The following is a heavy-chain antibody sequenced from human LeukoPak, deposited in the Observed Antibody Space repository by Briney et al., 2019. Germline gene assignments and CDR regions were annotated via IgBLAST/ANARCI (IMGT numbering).Heavy chain of an antibody. CDR2: ISSSGSTI. Sequence: PGGSLRLSCAASGFTFSSYEMNWVRQAPGKGLEWVSYISSSGSTIYYADSVKGRFTISRDNAKNSLYLQMNSLRAEDTAAYYCATCSGGSCYYYGMDVWGQGTTVTVSS. CDR1: GFTFSSYE. CDR3: ATCSGGSCYYYGMDV. V-gene: IGHV3-48*03. D-gene: IGHD2-15*01. J-gene: IGHJ6*02.